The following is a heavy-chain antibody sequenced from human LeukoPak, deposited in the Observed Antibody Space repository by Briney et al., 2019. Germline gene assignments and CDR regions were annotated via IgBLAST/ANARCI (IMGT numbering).Heavy chain of an antibody. CDR3: ARDFGDMEFDY. D-gene: IGHD3-16*01. CDR2: IYYSGST. Sequence: SETLSLTCTVSGGSISSYYWGWIRQPPGKGLEWIGSIYYSGSTYYNPSLKSRVTISVDTSKNQFSLKLSSVTAADTAVYYCARDFGDMEFDYWGQGTLVTVSS. CDR1: GGSISSYY. V-gene: IGHV4-39*07. J-gene: IGHJ4*02.